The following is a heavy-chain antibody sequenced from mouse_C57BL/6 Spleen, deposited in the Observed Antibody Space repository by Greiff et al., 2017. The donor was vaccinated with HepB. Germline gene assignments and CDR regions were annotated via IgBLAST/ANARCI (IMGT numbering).Heavy chain of an antibody. CDR3: ARTLLYYGSSFYAMDY. V-gene: IGHV1-9*01. D-gene: IGHD1-1*01. CDR1: GYTFTGYW. CDR2: ILPGSGST. Sequence: LVESGAELMKPGASVKLSCKATGYTFTGYWIEWVKQRPGHGLEWIGEILPGSGSTNYNEKFKGKATFTADTSSNTAYMQLSSLTTEDSAIYYCARTLLYYGSSFYAMDYWGQGTSVTVSS. J-gene: IGHJ4*01.